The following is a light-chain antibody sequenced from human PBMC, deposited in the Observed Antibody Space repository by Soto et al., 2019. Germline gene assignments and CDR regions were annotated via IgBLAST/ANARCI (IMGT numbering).Light chain of an antibody. CDR1: SSDVGGYNY. Sequence: QSALTQPRSVSGSPGQSVTISCTGTSSDVGGYNYVSWYQHHPGKAPKLMIYDVTKRPSGVRDRFSASKSGNTASLTISGLQAADEADYYCCSYAGSYTYVFGTGTKVTVL. J-gene: IGLJ1*01. CDR2: DVT. V-gene: IGLV2-11*01. CDR3: CSYAGSYTYV.